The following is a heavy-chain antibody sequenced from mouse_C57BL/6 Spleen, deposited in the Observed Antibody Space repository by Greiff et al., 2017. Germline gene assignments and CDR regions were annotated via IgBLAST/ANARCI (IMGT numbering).Heavy chain of an antibody. CDR1: GYTFTDYE. V-gene: IGHV1-15*01. CDR2: IDPETGGT. J-gene: IGHJ4*01. CDR3: TRSGAYYSNFSYAMDY. D-gene: IGHD2-5*01. Sequence: QVQLQQSGAELVRPGASVTLSCKASGYTFTDYEMHWVKQTTVHGLEWIGAIDPETGGTAYNQKFKGKAILTADKSSSTAYMELRSLTSEDSAVYYCTRSGAYYSNFSYAMDYWGQGTSVTVSS.